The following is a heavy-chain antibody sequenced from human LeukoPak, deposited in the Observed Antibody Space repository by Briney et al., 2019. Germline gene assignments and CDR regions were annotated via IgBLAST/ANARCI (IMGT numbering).Heavy chain of an antibody. V-gene: IGHV3-33*03. D-gene: IGHD2-15*01. Sequence: PGGSLRLSCAASGFTFSSYGMHWVRQAPGKGLEWVAVIWYDGSNKYYADSVKGRFTISRDNAKNSLYLQMNSLRAEDTAVYYCASSGYCSGGSCLKLDYWGQGTLVTVSS. CDR1: GFTFSSYG. CDR2: IWYDGSNK. CDR3: ASSGYCSGGSCLKLDY. J-gene: IGHJ4*02.